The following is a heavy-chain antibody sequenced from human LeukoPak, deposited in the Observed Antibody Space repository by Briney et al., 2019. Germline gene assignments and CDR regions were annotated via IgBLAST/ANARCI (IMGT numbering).Heavy chain of an antibody. Sequence: GASVKVSCKASGYTFTGYYMHWVRQAPGQGLEWMGWINPNSGGTNYAQKFQGRVTMTRDTSISTAYMELSRLRSDDTAVYYCARVYDSSGYYSERYFDLWGRGTLVTVSS. V-gene: IGHV1-2*02. CDR1: GYTFTGYY. D-gene: IGHD3-22*01. CDR2: INPNSGGT. J-gene: IGHJ2*01. CDR3: ARVYDSSGYYSERYFDL.